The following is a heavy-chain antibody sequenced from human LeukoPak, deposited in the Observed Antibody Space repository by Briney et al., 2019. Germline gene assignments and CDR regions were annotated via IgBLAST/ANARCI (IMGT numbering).Heavy chain of an antibody. CDR1: GFTFSSYG. D-gene: IGHD2-15*01. J-gene: IGHJ4*02. CDR2: ISYDGSNK. V-gene: IGHV3-30*18. CDR3: AKFPLGYCSGGSCLYYFDY. Sequence: GGSLRLSCAASGFTFSSYGMHWVRQAPGKGLEWVAVISYDGSNKYYADSVKGRFTISRDNSKNTLYLQMNSLRAEDTAVYYCAKFPLGYCSGGSCLYYFDYWGQGTLVTVSS.